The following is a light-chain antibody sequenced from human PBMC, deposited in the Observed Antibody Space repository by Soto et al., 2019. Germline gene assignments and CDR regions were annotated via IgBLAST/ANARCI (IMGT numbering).Light chain of an antibody. J-gene: IGLJ1*01. CDR1: SSDFGGYNY. V-gene: IGLV2-8*01. CDR2: EVT. Sequence: QSVLTQPPSASGSPGQSVTISCTGTSSDFGGYNYVSWYQQHPGKAPKLIIYEVTKRPSGVPDRFSGSKSGNTAPLTVSGLQAEDEADYYCSSYAGSNSYVFGTGTKVTVL. CDR3: SSYAGSNSYV.